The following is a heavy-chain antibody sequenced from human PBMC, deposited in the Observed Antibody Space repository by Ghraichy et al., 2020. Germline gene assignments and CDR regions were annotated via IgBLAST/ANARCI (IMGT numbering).Heavy chain of an antibody. D-gene: IGHD4-17*01. CDR3: AQYGDYAADAFDI. Sequence: GKSLNISCKGSGYSFTSYWIGWVRQMPGKGLEWMGIIYPGDSDTRYSPSFQGQVTISADKSISTAYLQWSSLKASDTAMYYCAQYGDYAADAFDIWGQGTMVTVSS. CDR1: GYSFTSYW. J-gene: IGHJ3*02. CDR2: IYPGDSDT. V-gene: IGHV5-51*01.